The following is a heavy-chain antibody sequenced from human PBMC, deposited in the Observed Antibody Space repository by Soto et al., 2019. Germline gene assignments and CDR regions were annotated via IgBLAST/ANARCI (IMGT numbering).Heavy chain of an antibody. D-gene: IGHD6-19*01. CDR2: INAGNGNT. Sequence: QVQLVQSGAEVKKPGASVKVSCKASGYTFTSYAMHWVRQAPGQRLEWMGWINAGNGNTKYSPKFQGRVTITRDTSASTAYMELSSLRSEDTAVYYCARDSALIAVAGPIVDYWGQGTLVTVSS. V-gene: IGHV1-3*01. CDR1: GYTFTSYA. J-gene: IGHJ4*02. CDR3: ARDSALIAVAGPIVDY.